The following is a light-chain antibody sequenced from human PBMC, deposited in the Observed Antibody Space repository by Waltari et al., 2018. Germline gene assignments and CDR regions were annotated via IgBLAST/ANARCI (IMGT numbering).Light chain of an antibody. V-gene: IGLV4-69*01. CDR3: ETWGTGTYWT. CDR2: GNSDGSH. J-gene: IGLJ2*01. Sequence: QVVLTQSPSASASLGASVKLTCTLNSGFGHFAIAWHQHQPEKGPRYLMRGNSDGSHIKGDGIPDRFSVSSSGAERYLPIPGLQSEYEADYYCETWGTGTYWTFGGGTKLTVL. CDR1: SGFGHFA.